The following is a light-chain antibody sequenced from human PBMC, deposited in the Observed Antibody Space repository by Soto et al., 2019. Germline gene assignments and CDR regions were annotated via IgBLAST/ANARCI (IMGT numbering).Light chain of an antibody. V-gene: IGKV3-11*01. Sequence: IVLTQSRASLSLSPGERATLSCRASQSVSSYLAWYQQKPGQAPRLLIYDASNRATGIPARFSGSGSGTDFTLTISSLEPEDFAVYYCQQRRNWPPITFGQGTRLET. CDR1: QSVSSY. CDR2: DAS. J-gene: IGKJ5*01. CDR3: QQRRNWPPIT.